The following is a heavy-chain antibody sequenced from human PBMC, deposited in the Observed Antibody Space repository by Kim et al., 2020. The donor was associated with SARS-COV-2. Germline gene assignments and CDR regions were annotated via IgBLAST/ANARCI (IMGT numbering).Heavy chain of an antibody. CDR3: ARDVGPSIAARGFDY. Sequence: SETLSLTCTVSGGSISSYYWSWIRQPPGKGLEWIGYIYYSGSTNYNPSLKSRVTISVDTSKNQFSLKLSSVTAADTAVYYCARDVGPSIAARGFDYWGQGTLVTVSS. V-gene: IGHV4-59*13. J-gene: IGHJ4*02. CDR1: GGSISSYY. D-gene: IGHD6-6*01. CDR2: IYYSGST.